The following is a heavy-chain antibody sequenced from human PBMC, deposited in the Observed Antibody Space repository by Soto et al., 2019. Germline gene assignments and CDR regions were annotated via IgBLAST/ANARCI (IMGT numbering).Heavy chain of an antibody. CDR2: MNPNSGNT. CDR1: GYTFTSYD. V-gene: IGHV1-8*01. CDR3: RRAVRAGYFVL. Sequence: QVQLVQSGAEVKKPGASVKVPCKASGYTFTSYDINWVRQATGQGLEWMGWMNPNSGNTGYAQKFQGRVTMTRNTSIGKANRGLGSWEPKARAGISWRRAVRAGYFVLGGLGTLFTVPS. J-gene: IGHJ2*01. D-gene: IGHD6-19*01.